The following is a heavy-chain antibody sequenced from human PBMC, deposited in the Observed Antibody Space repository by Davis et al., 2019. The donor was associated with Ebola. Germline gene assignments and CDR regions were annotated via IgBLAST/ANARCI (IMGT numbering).Heavy chain of an antibody. J-gene: IGHJ4*02. CDR2: INHSGST. CDR1: GGSFSGYY. D-gene: IGHD6-13*01. V-gene: IGHV4-34*01. CDR3: ARQRWGQLAHFDH. Sequence: PSETLSLTCAVHGGSFSGYYWSWIRQPPGKGLEWIGEINHSGSTNYNPSLKSRVTISVDTSKNQFSLKLSSVTAADTAVYYCARQRWGQLAHFDHWGQGTLVTVSS.